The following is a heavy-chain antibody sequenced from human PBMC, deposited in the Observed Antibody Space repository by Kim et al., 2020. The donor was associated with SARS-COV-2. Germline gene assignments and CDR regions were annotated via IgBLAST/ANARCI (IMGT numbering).Heavy chain of an antibody. J-gene: IGHJ4*02. V-gene: IGHV3-30*01. D-gene: IGHD1-26*01. CDR2: K. CDR3: ASLVGATSFDY. Sequence: KYYVESVKCRFTISRDNSKNTLYLQMNSLRAEDTAVYYCASLVGATSFDYWGQGTLATVSS.